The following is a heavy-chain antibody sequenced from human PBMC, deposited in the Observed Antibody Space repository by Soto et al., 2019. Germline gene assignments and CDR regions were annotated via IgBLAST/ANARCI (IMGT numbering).Heavy chain of an antibody. J-gene: IGHJ4*02. Sequence: PGGSLRLSCSASGFTFSSYAMHWVRQAPGKGLEYVSAISSNGGSTYYADSVKGRFTISRDNSKNTLYLQMSSLRTEDTAVYYCVKDRDSSGHVGNLGYWGQGTLVTVSS. V-gene: IGHV3-64D*08. CDR3: VKDRDSSGHVGNLGY. CDR1: GFTFSSYA. CDR2: ISSNGGST. D-gene: IGHD3-22*01.